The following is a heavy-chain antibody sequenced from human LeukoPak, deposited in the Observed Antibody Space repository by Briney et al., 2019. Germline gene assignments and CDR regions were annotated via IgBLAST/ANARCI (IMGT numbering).Heavy chain of an antibody. CDR2: VSGSGDYT. CDR1: GFTFNNYA. CDR3: AKDTAAMAGFDY. V-gene: IGHV3-23*01. J-gene: IGHJ4*02. Sequence: PGGSLRLSCAASGFTFNNYAMSWVRQAPGKGLEWVSSVSGSGDYTFYADSVKGRFTISRDNSKNTLYLQMNSLRAEDTAVYYCAKDTAAMAGFDYWGQGTLVTVSS. D-gene: IGHD5-18*01.